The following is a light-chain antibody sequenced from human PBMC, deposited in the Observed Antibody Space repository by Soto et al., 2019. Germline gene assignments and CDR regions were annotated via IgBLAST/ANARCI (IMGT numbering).Light chain of an antibody. CDR2: DAS. V-gene: IGKV3-11*01. J-gene: IGKJ4*01. CDR1: QSIGSY. Sequence: EIVLTQSPATLSLSPGERATLSCRASQSIGSYLAWYQQKPGQAPRLLIYDASDRATGIPARFTGSGSGTYFTHTICCIEPEGCAVAYCQRRSQWLSFGGGTKVEI. CDR3: QRRSQWLS.